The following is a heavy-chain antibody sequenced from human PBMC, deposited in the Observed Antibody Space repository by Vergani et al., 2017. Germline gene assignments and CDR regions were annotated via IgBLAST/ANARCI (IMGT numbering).Heavy chain of an antibody. Sequence: VQLVQSGAEVKKPGASVKVSCKASGYTFTGYYMHWVRQAPGQGLEWMGLVDPEDGETIYAEKFQGRVTITADTSTDTAYMELSSLRSEDTAVYYCATTGDRLVDTAVLDYWGQGTLVTVSS. J-gene: IGHJ4*02. CDR3: ATTGDRLVDTAVLDY. CDR1: GYTFTGYY. CDR2: VDPEDGET. V-gene: IGHV1-69-2*01. D-gene: IGHD5-18*01.